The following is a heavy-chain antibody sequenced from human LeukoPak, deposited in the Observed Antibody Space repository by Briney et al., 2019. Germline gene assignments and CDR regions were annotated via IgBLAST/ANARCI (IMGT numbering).Heavy chain of an antibody. CDR3: ARARPLNRLYGYSPVSFDY. D-gene: IGHD5-18*01. V-gene: IGHV4-31*03. Sequence: SETLSLTCTVSGGSISSGGYYWSWIRQHPGKGLEWIGYIYYSGSTYYNPSLKSRVTISVDTSKNQFSLKLSSVTAADTAVYYCARARPLNRLYGYSPVSFDYWGQGTLVTVSS. CDR1: GGSISSGGYY. J-gene: IGHJ4*02. CDR2: IYYSGST.